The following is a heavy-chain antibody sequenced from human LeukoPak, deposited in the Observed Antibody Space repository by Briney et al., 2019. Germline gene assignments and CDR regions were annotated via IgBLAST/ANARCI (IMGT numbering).Heavy chain of an antibody. Sequence: GGSLRLSCAASGFTFSSYGMSWVRQAPGKGLEWVSAISGSGGSTYYADSVKDRFTISRDNSKNTLYLQMNSLRAEDTAVYYCARVPVSTAAPGTPYWGQGTLVTVSS. CDR1: GFTFSSYG. D-gene: IGHD6-13*01. CDR3: ARVPVSTAAPGTPY. J-gene: IGHJ4*02. CDR2: ISGSGGST. V-gene: IGHV3-23*01.